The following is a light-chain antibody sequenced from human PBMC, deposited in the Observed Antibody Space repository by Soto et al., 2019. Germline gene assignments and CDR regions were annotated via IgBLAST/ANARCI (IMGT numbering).Light chain of an antibody. V-gene: IGLV2-14*01. CDR1: SSDVGGYNY. CDR2: EVS. CDR3: TSYTFSSTVV. Sequence: QGSLTQPAAVSGSPGQSITISCSGTSSDVGGYNYVSWYQQHPGKAPKLIIYEVSNRLSGISNRFSGSKSGNTASLTISGLQAEDEADYYCTSYTFSSTVVFGGGTKVTVL. J-gene: IGLJ2*01.